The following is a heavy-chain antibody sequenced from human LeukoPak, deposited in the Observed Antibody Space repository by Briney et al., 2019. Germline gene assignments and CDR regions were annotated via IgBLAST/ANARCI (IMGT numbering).Heavy chain of an antibody. CDR1: GFTFSSYA. CDR2: ISGSGGST. J-gene: IGHJ4*02. Sequence: GGSLRLSCAASGFTFSSYAMSWVRQAPGKGLEWVSAISGSGGSTYYADSVKGRFTISRDNSKNTLYLQMNSLRAEDTAVYYCARDEDGSTRLNDNWGQGTLVTVSS. V-gene: IGHV3-23*01. CDR3: ARDEDGSTRLNDN. D-gene: IGHD3-16*01.